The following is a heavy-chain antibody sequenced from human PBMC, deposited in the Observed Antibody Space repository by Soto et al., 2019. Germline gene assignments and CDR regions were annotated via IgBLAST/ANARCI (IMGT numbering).Heavy chain of an antibody. CDR3: ARASSGSYSPFMDV. Sequence: PSETLSLTCTVSGGSISSGDYYWSWIRQPPGKGLEWIGYIYYSGSTYYNPSLKSRVTISVDTSKNQFSLKLSSVTAADTAVYYCARASSGSYSPFMDVWGQGTTVTVS. V-gene: IGHV4-30-4*01. CDR2: IYYSGST. D-gene: IGHD3-22*01. J-gene: IGHJ6*02. CDR1: GGSISSGDYY.